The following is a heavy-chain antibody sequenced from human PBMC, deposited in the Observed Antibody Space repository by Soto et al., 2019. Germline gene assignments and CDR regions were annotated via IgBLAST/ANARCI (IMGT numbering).Heavy chain of an antibody. V-gene: IGHV3-23*01. Sequence: EVQLLESGGGLAQPGASLTLSCAASGFMFSGYAMSWVRQAPGKGLEWVSAVSNSGTGTSYADSVKGRFTISRDNSKNTLYLQMSSLGAEDTALYYCVKDLAASGWFDPWGQGTLVIVSS. CDR2: VSNSGTGT. J-gene: IGHJ5*02. D-gene: IGHD2-15*01. CDR3: VKDLAASGWFDP. CDR1: GFMFSGYA.